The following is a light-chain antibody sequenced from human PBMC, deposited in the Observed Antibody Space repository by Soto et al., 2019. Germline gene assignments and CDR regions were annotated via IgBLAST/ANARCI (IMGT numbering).Light chain of an antibody. J-gene: IGLJ1*01. CDR2: EVT. V-gene: IGLV2-14*01. Sequence: QSALTQPASVSGSPGQSITISCTGTSSDIGAYDYVSWYQQYPGRVPKLLIHEVTNRPSGVSDRFSGSKSGNTASLTISGLQTEDEADYYCSSYTNINTRACVFGTGTKLTVL. CDR3: SSYTNINTRACV. CDR1: SSDIGAYDY.